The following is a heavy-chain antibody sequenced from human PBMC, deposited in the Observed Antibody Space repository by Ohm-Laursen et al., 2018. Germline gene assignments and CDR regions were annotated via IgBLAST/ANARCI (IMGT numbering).Heavy chain of an antibody. V-gene: IGHV3-9*01. CDR1: GFTFDDYA. Sequence: SLRLSCAASGFTFDDYAMHWVRQAPGRGLEWVSSITWNSGSIHCADSVEGRFTISRDNAKNSLYLQMNSLRAEDTAVYHCARDPVRGLTDYWGQGTLVTVSS. CDR3: ARDPVRGLTDY. J-gene: IGHJ4*02. D-gene: IGHD3-16*01. CDR2: ITWNSGSI.